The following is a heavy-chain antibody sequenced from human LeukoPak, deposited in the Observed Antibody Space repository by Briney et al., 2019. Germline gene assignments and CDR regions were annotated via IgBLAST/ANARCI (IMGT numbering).Heavy chain of an antibody. CDR2: IFYSGST. Sequence: SETLSLTCTVSGGSISPYYWSWIRQPPGKGLEWLGYIFYSGSTNPNPALKSRVTISVATSKNEFYLELSSVTAADTAVYYCARDYHDTSGYNYVGGYYYMDVWGKGTTVTVSS. CDR1: GGSISPYY. V-gene: IGHV4-59*08. D-gene: IGHD3-22*01. CDR3: ARDYHDTSGYNYVGGYYYMDV. J-gene: IGHJ6*03.